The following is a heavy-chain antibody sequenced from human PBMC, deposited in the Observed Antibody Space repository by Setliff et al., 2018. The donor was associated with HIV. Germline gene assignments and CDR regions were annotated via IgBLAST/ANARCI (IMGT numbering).Heavy chain of an antibody. Sequence: SETLSLTCAVYGGSFSGYYWTWIRQPPGRGLEWIGEIIHSGGTNYNRSLKSRVTISVDTSKNQFSLKLNSVTAADTAVYYCARDLGAGPIYYYYYYGMDVWGQGTTVTVSS. J-gene: IGHJ6*02. V-gene: IGHV4-34*12. CDR1: GGSFSGYY. D-gene: IGHD3-16*01. CDR3: ARDLGAGPIYYYYYYGMDV. CDR2: IIHSGGT.